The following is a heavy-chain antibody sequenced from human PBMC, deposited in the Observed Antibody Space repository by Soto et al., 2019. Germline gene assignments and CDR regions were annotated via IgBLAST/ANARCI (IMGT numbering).Heavy chain of an antibody. J-gene: IGHJ4*02. Sequence: QLQLQESGPGLVKPSETLSLTCTVSGGSISSSSYYWGWIRQSPGKGLEWIANVYYSGSTYYNPSLKCGVNVSVDLSKNELSMKLSSVTAADTAVYSCARQWSPRRAVAGGVDYWGQGALFAVSS. D-gene: IGHD6-19*01. CDR2: VYYSGST. CDR1: GGSISSSSYY. CDR3: ARQWSPRRAVAGGVDY. V-gene: IGHV4-39*01.